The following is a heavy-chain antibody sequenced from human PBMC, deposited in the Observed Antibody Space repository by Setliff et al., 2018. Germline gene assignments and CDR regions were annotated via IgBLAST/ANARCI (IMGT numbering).Heavy chain of an antibody. Sequence: GASVKVSCKASGYTFTAYYMHWVRQAPGQGLEWMGWINPNSGGTNYAQTFEGRLTLTRDTSIRTTYMELATLRSDDTAVYYCARARHFGMDVWGQGTTVTVSS. V-gene: IGHV1-2*02. CDR2: INPNSGGT. J-gene: IGHJ6*02. CDR3: ARARHFGMDV. CDR1: GYTFTAYY.